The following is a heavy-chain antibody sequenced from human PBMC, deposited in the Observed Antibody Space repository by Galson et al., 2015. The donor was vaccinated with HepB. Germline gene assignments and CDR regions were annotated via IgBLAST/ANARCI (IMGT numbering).Heavy chain of an antibody. CDR2: IIPIFGTA. D-gene: IGHD5-18*01. V-gene: IGHV1-69*13. CDR3: ARDRTRGYSYGHRESGMDV. Sequence: SVKVSCKASGGTFSSYAISWVRQAPGQGLEWMGGIIPIFGTANYAQKFQGRVTITADESTSTAYMELSSLRSEDTAVYYCARDRTRGYSYGHRESGMDVWGQGTTVTVSS. J-gene: IGHJ6*02. CDR1: GGTFSSYA.